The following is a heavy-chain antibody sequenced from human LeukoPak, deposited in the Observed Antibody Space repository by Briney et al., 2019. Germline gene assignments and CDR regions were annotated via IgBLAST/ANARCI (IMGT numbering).Heavy chain of an antibody. D-gene: IGHD1-14*01. V-gene: IGHV3-48*04. CDR3: ARDSESGYYFDY. CDR1: GFTFSSYS. CDR2: ISGSSSTI. Sequence: GGSLRLSCAASGFTFSSYSMNWVRQAPGKGLEWVSYISGSSSTIHYADSVKGRFTISRDNAKNSLYLQMNSLRAEDTAVYYCARDSESGYYFDYWGQGTLVTVSS. J-gene: IGHJ4*02.